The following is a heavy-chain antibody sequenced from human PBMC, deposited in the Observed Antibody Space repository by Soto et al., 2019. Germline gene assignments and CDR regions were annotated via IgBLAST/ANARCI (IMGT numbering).Heavy chain of an antibody. CDR2: IYYSGST. CDR3: TPLKRGYSGYDLGNWFDP. CDR1: GGSISSSSYY. D-gene: IGHD5-12*01. V-gene: IGHV4-39*01. J-gene: IGHJ5*02. Sequence: LTCTVSGGSISSSSYYWGWIRQPPGRGLEWIGSIYYSGSTYYNPSLKSRVTISVDTSKNQFSLKLSSVTAADTAVYYCTPLKRGYSGYDLGNWFDPWGQGTLVTVSS.